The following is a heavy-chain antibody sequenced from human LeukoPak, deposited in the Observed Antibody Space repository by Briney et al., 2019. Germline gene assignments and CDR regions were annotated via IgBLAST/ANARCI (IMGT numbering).Heavy chain of an antibody. CDR2: TYYMSKWYK. CDR1: GDSVSSNRAT. J-gene: IGHJ4*02. V-gene: IGHV6-1*01. D-gene: IGHD6-19*01. CDR3: ARAPHGSGCDY. Sequence: SQTLSLTCAISGDSVSSNRATWIWIRQSPSRGLEWLGRTYYMSKWYKDYAVSLQGRISVNPDTSKNHFSLHLNSVTPEDTALYYCARAPHGSGCDYWGQGTLVTVSS.